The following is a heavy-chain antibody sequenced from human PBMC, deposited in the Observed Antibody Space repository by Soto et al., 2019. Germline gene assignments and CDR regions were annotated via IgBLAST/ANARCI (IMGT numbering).Heavy chain of an antibody. CDR1: GFTFSSYS. V-gene: IGHV3-21*01. D-gene: IGHD3-10*01. J-gene: IGHJ4*02. CDR3: ARDNGSHYYGSGSNFDY. CDR2: ISSSSSYI. Sequence: PGGSLRLSCAASGFTFSSYSMNWVRQAPGKGLEWVSSISSSSSYIYYADSVKGRFTISRDNAKNSLYLQMNSLRAEDTAVYYCARDNGSHYYGSGSNFDYWGQGTLVTVSS.